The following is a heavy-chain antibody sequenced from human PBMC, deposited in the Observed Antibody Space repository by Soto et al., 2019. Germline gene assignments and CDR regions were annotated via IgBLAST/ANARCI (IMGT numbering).Heavy chain of an antibody. CDR3: AKSLGVSGWFDP. Sequence: EVQLLESGGGLVQPGGSLRLSCAASGFTFSSCAMTWVRQAPGKGLEWVSAIGGSGGSTYYADSVKGRFTISRDNSKNTLYLQMNSLIAVDTAGYSCAKSLGVSGWFDPWGQGTRVTVSS. D-gene: IGHD1-26*01. CDR1: GFTFSSCA. CDR2: IGGSGGST. V-gene: IGHV3-23*01. J-gene: IGHJ5*02.